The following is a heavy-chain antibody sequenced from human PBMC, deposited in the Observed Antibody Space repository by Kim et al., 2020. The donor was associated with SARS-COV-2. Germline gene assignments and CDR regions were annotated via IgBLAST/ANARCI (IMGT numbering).Heavy chain of an antibody. CDR1: GFTFSSYE. J-gene: IGHJ4*01. CDR3: ARDRGRIQAVAGPYYFD. V-gene: IGHV3-48*03. D-gene: IGHD6-19*01. Sequence: GGSLRLSCAAYGFTFSSYEMNWVRQAPGKGLEWVSYISSSGSTIYYADSVKGRFTISRANAKNSMQLQMNSLRAEDTAVYYCARDRGRIQAVAGPYYFD. CDR2: ISSSGSTI.